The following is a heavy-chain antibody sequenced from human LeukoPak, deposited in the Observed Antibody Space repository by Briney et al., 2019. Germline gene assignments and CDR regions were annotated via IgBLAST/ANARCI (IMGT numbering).Heavy chain of an antibody. J-gene: IGHJ5*02. V-gene: IGHV3-11*04. CDR3: ARDSKSGVVPAAINWFDP. Sequence: GGSLRLSCAASGFTFSDYYMSWIRQAPGKGLEGVSYISSSSSTIYYADSVKGRFTISRDNAKKSLYLQMNSLRAEDTAVYYCARDSKSGVVPAAINWFDPWGQGTLVTVSS. D-gene: IGHD2-2*01. CDR1: GFTFSDYY. CDR2: ISSSSSTI.